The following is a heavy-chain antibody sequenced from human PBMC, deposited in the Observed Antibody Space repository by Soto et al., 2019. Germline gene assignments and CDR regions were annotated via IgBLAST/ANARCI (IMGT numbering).Heavy chain of an antibody. V-gene: IGHV3-30-3*01. CDR3: ARDKDDFWSGPDPLLFPDY. J-gene: IGHJ4*02. CDR1: GFTFSSYA. Sequence: QVQLVESGGGVVQPGRSLRLSCAASGFTFSSYAMHWVRQAPGKGLEWVAVISYDGSNKYYADSVKGRFTISRDNSKNTLYLQMNSLRAEDTAVYYCARDKDDFWSGPDPLLFPDYWAREPWSPSPQ. D-gene: IGHD3-3*01. CDR2: ISYDGSNK.